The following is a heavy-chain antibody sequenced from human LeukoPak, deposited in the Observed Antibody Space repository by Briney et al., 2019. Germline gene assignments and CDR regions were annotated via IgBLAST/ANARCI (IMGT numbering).Heavy chain of an antibody. V-gene: IGHV3-9*01. Sequence: GRSLRLSCAASGFTFDDYGMHWVRQAGKGLEWVSGISSNSDSIGYADSVKGRFIISRDNAKKSLYLQMNSLRAEDTAAYCVKANYDISGYYDVWGQGTLVTVSS. CDR1: GFTFDDYG. D-gene: IGHD3-22*01. CDR2: ISSNSDSI. J-gene: IGHJ4*02. CDR3: VKANYDISGYYDV.